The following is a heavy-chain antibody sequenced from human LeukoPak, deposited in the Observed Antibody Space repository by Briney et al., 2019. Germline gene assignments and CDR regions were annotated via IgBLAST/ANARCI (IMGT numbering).Heavy chain of an antibody. Sequence: GRSLRLSCAASGFTFSSYGMHWVRQAPGKGLEWVSAISGSGGSTYYADSVKGRFTISRDNSKNTLYLQMNSLRAEDTAVYYCAKGDLGVAGPLFDYWGQGTLVTVSS. CDR2: ISGSGGST. CDR3: AKGDLGVAGPLFDY. CDR1: GFTFSSYG. J-gene: IGHJ4*02. V-gene: IGHV3-23*01. D-gene: IGHD6-19*01.